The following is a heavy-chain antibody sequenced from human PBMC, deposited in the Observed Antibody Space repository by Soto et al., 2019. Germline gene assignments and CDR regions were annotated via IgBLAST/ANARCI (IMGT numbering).Heavy chain of an antibody. CDR3: ARVGLLVGAWYFFDY. J-gene: IGHJ4*02. D-gene: IGHD1-26*01. V-gene: IGHV1-2*02. CDR1: GYTFTDYY. Sequence: ASVKVSCKASGYTFTDYYLHWVRQAPGQGLEWMGWITPNSGGINYAQKFQGRVTMTRDTSISTVYMHLSRLRSDDTAVYYCARVGLLVGAWYFFDYWGQGTLVTVPS. CDR2: ITPNSGGI.